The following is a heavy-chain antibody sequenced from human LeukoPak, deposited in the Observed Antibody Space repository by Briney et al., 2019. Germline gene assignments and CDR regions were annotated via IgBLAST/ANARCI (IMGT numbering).Heavy chain of an antibody. J-gene: IGHJ4*02. CDR3: ASEAYCSGGSRYLHRVAS. CDR1: GYTFTAYY. Sequence: ASVKVSCKASGYTFTAYYMHWVRQAPGQGLEWMGWINTNSGGTKYAPKFQGRVTITRDTSIGTAYMELSSLISDDTAIYYCASEAYCSGGSRYLHRVASWGQGTLVTVSS. CDR2: INTNSGGT. D-gene: IGHD2-15*01. V-gene: IGHV1-2*02.